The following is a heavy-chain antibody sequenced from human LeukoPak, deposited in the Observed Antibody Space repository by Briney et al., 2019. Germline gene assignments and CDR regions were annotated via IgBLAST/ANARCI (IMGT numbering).Heavy chain of an antibody. CDR3: ARRDYYDSSGFGN. CDR2: INHSGST. Sequence: SETLSLTCAVYGGSFSGYYWSWIRQPPGKGLEWIGEINHSGSTNYNPSLKSRVTISVDTSKNQFSQKLSSVTAADTAVYYCARRDYYDSSGFGNWGQGTLVTVSS. J-gene: IGHJ4*02. D-gene: IGHD3-22*01. CDR1: GGSFSGYY. V-gene: IGHV4-34*01.